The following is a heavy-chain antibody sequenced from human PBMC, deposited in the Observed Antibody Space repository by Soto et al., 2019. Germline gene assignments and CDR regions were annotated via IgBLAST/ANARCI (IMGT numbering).Heavy chain of an antibody. V-gene: IGHV3-33*01. J-gene: IGHJ4*02. Sequence: QVQLVESGGGVVQPGRSLRLSCAASGFTFSSYGMHWVRQAPGKGLEWVAVIWYDGSNKYYADSVKGRFTISRDNSKNPLYLQMNSLRAEDTAVYYCARGWYDYGDYGILGHFDYWGQGTLVTVSS. CDR3: ARGWYDYGDYGILGHFDY. D-gene: IGHD4-17*01. CDR2: IWYDGSNK. CDR1: GFTFSSYG.